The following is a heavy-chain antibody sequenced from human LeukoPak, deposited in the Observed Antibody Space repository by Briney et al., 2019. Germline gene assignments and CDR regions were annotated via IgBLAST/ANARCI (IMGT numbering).Heavy chain of an antibody. CDR2: IYYSGST. V-gene: IGHV4-39*07. CDR3: ARASADNWSDP. CDR1: GGSISSSSYY. J-gene: IGHJ5*02. Sequence: SETLSLTCTVSGGSISSSSYYWGWIRQPPGKGLEWIGSIYYSGSTYYNPSLKSRVTISVDTSKNQFSLKLSSVTAADTAMYYCARASADNWSDPWGQGTLVTVSS.